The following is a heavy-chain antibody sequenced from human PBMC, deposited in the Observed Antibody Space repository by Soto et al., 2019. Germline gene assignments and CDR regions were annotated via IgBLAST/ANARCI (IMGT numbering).Heavy chain of an antibody. V-gene: IGHV4-59*01. Sequence: SETLSLTCTVSGGSISSYYWSWIRQPPGKGLEWIGYIYYSGSTNYNPSLKSRVTISVDTSKNQFSLKLSSVTAADTAVYYCARGYYDILTGYSYFDYWGQGTLVTVSS. CDR3: ARGYYDILTGYSYFDY. D-gene: IGHD3-9*01. CDR1: GGSISSYY. J-gene: IGHJ4*02. CDR2: IYYSGST.